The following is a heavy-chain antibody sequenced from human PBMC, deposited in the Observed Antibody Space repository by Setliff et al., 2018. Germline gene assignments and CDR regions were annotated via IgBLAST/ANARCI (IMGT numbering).Heavy chain of an antibody. V-gene: IGHV3-23*01. CDR2: INGGGTAT. J-gene: IGHJ6*04. CDR3: ARSYNFWSGPALDV. Sequence: GGSLRLSCAASGFTFSSSSMTWVRQAPGKGLEWVSAINGGGTATYYADSVKGRFTISRDNSKNTLYLQMNSLRAEDTAVYYCARSYNFWSGPALDVWGKGTTVTVSS. D-gene: IGHD3-3*01. CDR1: GFTFSSSS.